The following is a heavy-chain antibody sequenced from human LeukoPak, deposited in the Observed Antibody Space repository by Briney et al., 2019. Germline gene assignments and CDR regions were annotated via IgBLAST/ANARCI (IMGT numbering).Heavy chain of an antibody. CDR1: GFSVSTKY. J-gene: IGHJ2*01. Sequence: PVGSLRLSCEGSGFSVSTKYMNWVRQAPGKGLEWVSILYSGSSTYYTDSVKGRFTVSRDDSKNTLYLHMNSLGVEDTAVYYCARVGDHYHWYLDVWGRGTLVTVSS. D-gene: IGHD3-10*01. CDR2: LYSGSST. V-gene: IGHV3-53*01. CDR3: ARVGDHYHWYLDV.